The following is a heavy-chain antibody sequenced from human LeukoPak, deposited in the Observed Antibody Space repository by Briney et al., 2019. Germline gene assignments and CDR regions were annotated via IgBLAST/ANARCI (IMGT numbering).Heavy chain of an antibody. CDR1: GYSISSGYY. J-gene: IGHJ4*02. Sequence: SETLSLTCTVSGYSISSGYYWGWIRQPPGKGLEWIGSIYHSGSTYYNPSLKSRVTISVDTSKNQFSLKLSSVTAADTAVYYCARLPYYGSGSDYWGQGTLVTVSS. D-gene: IGHD3-10*01. V-gene: IGHV4-38-2*02. CDR3: ARLPYYGSGSDY. CDR2: IYHSGST.